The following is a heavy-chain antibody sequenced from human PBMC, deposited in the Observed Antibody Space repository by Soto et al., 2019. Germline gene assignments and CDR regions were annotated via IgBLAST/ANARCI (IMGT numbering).Heavy chain of an antibody. D-gene: IGHD6-19*01. CDR2: ISYDGNSE. CDR1: GFTFSSYG. Sequence: QVQLVESGGGVVQPGRSLRLSCAASGFTFSSYGMHWVRQAPGKGLEWVAVISYDGNSEYYAESVKGRFTISRDNSKNTLYLQMNSLRAEDTAVYYCAKDYEGIAVAGPYFDYWGQGTLVTVSS. CDR3: AKDYEGIAVAGPYFDY. V-gene: IGHV3-30*18. J-gene: IGHJ4*02.